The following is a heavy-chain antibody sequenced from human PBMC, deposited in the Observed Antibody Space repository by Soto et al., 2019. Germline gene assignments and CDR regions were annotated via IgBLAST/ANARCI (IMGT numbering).Heavy chain of an antibody. Sequence: QVQLVQSRAEVKKPGASVKVSCKASGYTFTSYDINWVRQATGQGLEWMGWMNPNSGNTGYAQKFRGRVTMTRNTSISTAYMELSSLRSEDTAVYYCARERTGTTSMDVWGQGTTVTVSS. CDR2: MNPNSGNT. J-gene: IGHJ6*02. CDR1: GYTFTSYD. CDR3: ARERTGTTSMDV. V-gene: IGHV1-8*01. D-gene: IGHD1-1*01.